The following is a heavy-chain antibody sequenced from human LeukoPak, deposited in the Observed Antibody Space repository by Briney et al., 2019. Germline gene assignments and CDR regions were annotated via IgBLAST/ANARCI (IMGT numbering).Heavy chain of an antibody. V-gene: IGHV3-66*01. CDR3: ARVLWEYGMDV. D-gene: IGHD1-26*01. CDR2: IYSGGST. J-gene: IGHJ6*02. Sequence: PGGSLRLSCAVSGFTFSSYWRHWVRQAPGKGLEWVSVIYSGGSTYYADSVKGRFTISRDNSKNTLYLQMNSLRAEDTAVYYCARVLWEYGMDVWGQGTTVTVSS. CDR1: GFTFSSYW.